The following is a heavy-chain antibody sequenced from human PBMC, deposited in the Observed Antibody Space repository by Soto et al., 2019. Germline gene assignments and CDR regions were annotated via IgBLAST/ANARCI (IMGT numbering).Heavy chain of an antibody. CDR1: GFTFDDYA. J-gene: IGHJ6*02. Sequence: EVQLVESGGGLVQPGRSLRLSCAASGFTFDDYAMHWVRQAPGKGLEWVSGISWNSGSIGYADSVKGRFTISRDNAKNSLYLQMNSLRAEETALYYCAKDIGILPCYSPHYYYYGMDVWGQGTTVTVSS. CDR3: AKDIGILPCYSPHYYYYGMDV. CDR2: ISWNSGSI. D-gene: IGHD3-9*01. V-gene: IGHV3-9*01.